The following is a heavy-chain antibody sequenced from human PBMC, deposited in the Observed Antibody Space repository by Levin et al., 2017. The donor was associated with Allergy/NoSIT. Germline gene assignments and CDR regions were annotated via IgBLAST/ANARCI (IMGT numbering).Heavy chain of an antibody. Sequence: ASVKVSCKASGYTFTSYDINWVRQATGQGLEWMGWMNPNSGNTGYAQKFQGRVTMTRNTSISTAYMELSSLRSEDTAVYYCARDYYDSSGYYYYGMDVWGQGTTVTVSS. CDR1: GYTFTSYD. D-gene: IGHD3-22*01. J-gene: IGHJ6*02. CDR2: MNPNSGNT. CDR3: ARDYYDSSGYYYYGMDV. V-gene: IGHV1-8*01.